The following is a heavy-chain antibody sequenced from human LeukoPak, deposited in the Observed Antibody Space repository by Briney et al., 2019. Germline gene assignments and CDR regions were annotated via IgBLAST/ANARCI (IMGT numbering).Heavy chain of an antibody. D-gene: IGHD3-3*01. CDR3: AKDGPPTYYDFWSGYSAY. Sequence: ARSLRLSCAASGFTFSSYGMPWVRQAPGKGLEWVAVISYDGSNKYYADSVKGRFTISRDNSKNTLYLQMNSLRAEDTAVYYCAKDGPPTYYDFWSGYSAYWGQGTLVTVSS. CDR1: GFTFSSYG. J-gene: IGHJ4*02. V-gene: IGHV3-30*18. CDR2: ISYDGSNK.